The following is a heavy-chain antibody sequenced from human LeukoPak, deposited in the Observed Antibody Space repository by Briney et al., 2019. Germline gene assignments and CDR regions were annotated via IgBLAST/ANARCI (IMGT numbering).Heavy chain of an antibody. V-gene: IGHV4-39*01. CDR2: IDFRGTT. CDR3: ARHSTAYNDGQAPFDY. D-gene: IGHD3-22*01. J-gene: IGHJ4*02. CDR1: GGSIRRSTYY. Sequence: SETLSLTCTVSGGSIRRSTYYWGWIRQPPGKGLEWIGSIDFRGTTYYNPSLRSRITMSADTYKNQFSLKLNSVTAADTAVFYCARHSTAYNDGQAPFDYRGLGTVVTVSS.